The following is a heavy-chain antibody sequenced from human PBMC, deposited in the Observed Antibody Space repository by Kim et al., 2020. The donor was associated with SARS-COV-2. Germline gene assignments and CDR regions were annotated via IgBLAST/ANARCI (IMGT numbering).Heavy chain of an antibody. D-gene: IGHD3-10*01. CDR3: AKDLWFGELSGAFDI. J-gene: IGHJ3*02. V-gene: IGHV3-30*02. Sequence: DSGKGRFTISRDNSKNTLYLKMNSMRAEDTAVYYCAKDLWFGELSGAFDIWGQGTMVTVSS.